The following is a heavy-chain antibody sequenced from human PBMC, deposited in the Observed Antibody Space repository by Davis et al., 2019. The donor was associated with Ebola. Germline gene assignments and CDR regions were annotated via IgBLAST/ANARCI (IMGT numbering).Heavy chain of an antibody. Sequence: GESLKISCAASGFTFSSYGMHWVRQAPGKGLEWVAVIWYDGSNKYYADSVKGRFTISRDNSKNTLYLQMNSLRAEDTAVYYCARDPPDYGGYFDYWGQGTLVTVSS. V-gene: IGHV3-33*01. J-gene: IGHJ4*02. CDR2: IWYDGSNK. D-gene: IGHD4-23*01. CDR3: ARDPPDYGGYFDY. CDR1: GFTFSSYG.